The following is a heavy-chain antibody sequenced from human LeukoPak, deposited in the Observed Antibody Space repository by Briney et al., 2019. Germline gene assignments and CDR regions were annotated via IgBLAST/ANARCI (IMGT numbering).Heavy chain of an antibody. CDR2: IYYSGST. Sequence: PSETLSLTCTVSGGSISSYYWSWIRQPPGKGLEWIGYIYYSGSTNYNPSLKSRVTISVDTSKNQFSLKLSSVTAADTAVYYCARSYPRYYYYYGMDVWGQGTTVTVSS. V-gene: IGHV4-59*01. J-gene: IGHJ6*02. CDR3: ARSYPRYYYYYGMDV. D-gene: IGHD1-26*01. CDR1: GGSISSYY.